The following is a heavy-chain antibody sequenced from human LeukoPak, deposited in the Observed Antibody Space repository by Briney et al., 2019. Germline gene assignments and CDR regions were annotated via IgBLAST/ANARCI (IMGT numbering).Heavy chain of an antibody. J-gene: IGHJ3*02. CDR1: GLTFSSYA. CDR2: INGSGVTT. Sequence: GGSLRLSCAASGLTFSSYAMSWVRQAPGKGLEWVSSINGSGVTTYYAGSVKGRFTISRDNSKNTLFLQMNSLRAEDTTVYYCAKTSGFQKGAFDIWGQGTMVTVSS. CDR3: AKTSGFQKGAFDI. V-gene: IGHV3-23*01. D-gene: IGHD6-19*01.